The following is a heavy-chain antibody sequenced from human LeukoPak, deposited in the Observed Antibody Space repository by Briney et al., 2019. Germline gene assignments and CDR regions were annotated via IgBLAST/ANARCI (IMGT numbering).Heavy chain of an antibody. J-gene: IGHJ4*02. CDR1: GDSISSSGYY. CDR3: ARFRGVVSSSLLDF. Sequence: SETLSLTCTVSGDSISSSGYYWGWIRQPPGKGLEWIGIIHFSGTTYYNPPLKSRVTISVDTSKNQFSLRLPSVTAADTAVYYCARFRGVVSSSLLDFWGQGTLVTVSS. CDR2: IHFSGTT. V-gene: IGHV4-39*01. D-gene: IGHD3-10*01.